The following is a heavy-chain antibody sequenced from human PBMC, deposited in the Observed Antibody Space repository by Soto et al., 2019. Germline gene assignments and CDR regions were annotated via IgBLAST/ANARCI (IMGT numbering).Heavy chain of an antibody. CDR2: IYWDDEK. CDR1: GFSLTTSGVA. CDR3: AHRRNTYYDIFTGYSKNWFDP. D-gene: IGHD3-9*01. J-gene: IGHJ5*02. Sequence: SGPTMVNPTQTLPLTCTCSGFSLTTSGVAVGWIRQPPGEALEWLALIYWDDEKRYNPSLKTRLTITKDTSKNQVVLRVTNMDPVDTATYYCAHRRNTYYDIFTGYSKNWFDPWGQGTLVTVSS. V-gene: IGHV2-5*02.